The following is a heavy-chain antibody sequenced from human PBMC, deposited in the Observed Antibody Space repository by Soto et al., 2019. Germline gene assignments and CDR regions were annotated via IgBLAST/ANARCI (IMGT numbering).Heavy chain of an antibody. D-gene: IGHD2-15*01. CDR1: GFTFSSYA. CDR2: VSIGGST. V-gene: IGHV3-23*01. J-gene: IGHJ4*02. Sequence: GGSLRLSCAASGFTFSSYAMGWVRQGPGKGLEWVAVVSIGGSTHYADSVRGRFTISRDNSKNTLSLQMNSLTAEDTAVYFCAKRRGAGGHFDYWGQGALATVSS. CDR3: AKRRGAGGHFDY.